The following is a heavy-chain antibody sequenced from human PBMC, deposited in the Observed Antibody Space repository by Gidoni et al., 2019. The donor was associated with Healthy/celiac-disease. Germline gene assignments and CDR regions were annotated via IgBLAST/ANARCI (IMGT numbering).Heavy chain of an antibody. J-gene: IGHJ4*02. CDR2: IYYSGST. Sequence: QVQLQESGPGLVKPSEPLSLTCPVSGGSISSYYWSWIRQPPGKGLEWIGYIYYSGSTNYNPSLKSRVTISVDTSKNQFSLKLSSVTAADTAVYYCARDSDGLAGGGFDYWGQGTLVTVSS. CDR1: GGSISSYY. D-gene: IGHD3-16*01. V-gene: IGHV4-59*01. CDR3: ARDSDGLAGGGFDY.